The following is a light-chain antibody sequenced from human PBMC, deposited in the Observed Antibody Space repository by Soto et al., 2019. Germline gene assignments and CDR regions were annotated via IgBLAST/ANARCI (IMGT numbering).Light chain of an antibody. CDR3: QQYDKWPLT. V-gene: IGKV3-15*01. Sequence: EMVMTQSPATLSVSPGERATLSCRASQNLSRNLAWYQQQPGQAPRLLIFYASTRATGIPPRFNGSGSGTDFTLTISSLQSEDFAVYYCQQYDKWPLTFGQGTKLEIK. CDR2: YAS. J-gene: IGKJ2*01. CDR1: QNLSRN.